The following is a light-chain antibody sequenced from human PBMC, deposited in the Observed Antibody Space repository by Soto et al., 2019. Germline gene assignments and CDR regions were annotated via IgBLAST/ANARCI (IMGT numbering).Light chain of an antibody. CDR2: DAS. CDR3: QQYGNSPWT. Sequence: EIVLTQSPGTLSLSPGERATLSCRASQSVRSSYLAWYQQKPGQAPRILIYDASSRATGSPDRFSGSGSGTDFTLTISRLEPEDFAVYYCQQYGNSPWTFGQWTKVEIK. J-gene: IGKJ1*01. V-gene: IGKV3-20*01. CDR1: QSVRSSY.